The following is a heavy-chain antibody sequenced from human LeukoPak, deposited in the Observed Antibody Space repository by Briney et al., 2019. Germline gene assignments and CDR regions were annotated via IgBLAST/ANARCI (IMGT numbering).Heavy chain of an antibody. CDR2: ISGSGGST. CDR3: ARGSRGYSYGPFIG. CDR1: GFTFSSYA. J-gene: IGHJ4*02. D-gene: IGHD5-18*01. Sequence: PGGSLRLSCAASGFTFSSYAMSWVRQAPGKGLEWVSAISGSGGSTYYADSVKGRFTISRDNSKNTLYLQMNSLRAEDTAVYYCARGSRGYSYGPFIGWGQGTLVTVSS. V-gene: IGHV3-23*01.